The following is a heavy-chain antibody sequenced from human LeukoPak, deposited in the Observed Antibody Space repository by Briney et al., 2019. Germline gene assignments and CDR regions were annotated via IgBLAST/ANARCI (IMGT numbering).Heavy chain of an antibody. Sequence: GESLKIYCKCSGYIFTSYWITWVRQMPGKGLGWMGRINPSDSYTNYSPSFQGHVTISADKSVSTAYLQWSSLNASDTGMYYCARQGLSSSFDYWGQGTLVTVSS. CDR3: ARQGLSSSFDY. D-gene: IGHD6-13*01. CDR2: INPSDSYT. V-gene: IGHV5-10-1*01. CDR1: GYIFTSYW. J-gene: IGHJ4*02.